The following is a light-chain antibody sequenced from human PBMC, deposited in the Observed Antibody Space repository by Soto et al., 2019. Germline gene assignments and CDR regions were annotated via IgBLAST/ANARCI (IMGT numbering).Light chain of an antibody. CDR2: QDN. J-gene: IGLJ3*02. CDR3: HSYDSSAHWV. V-gene: IGLV6-57*04. Sequence: NFMLTQPHSVSESPGQTVTISCTRSGGSIANNYVQWYQQRPGSAPTTVIYQDNERPSGVPDRFSCSIDTSSNSASLTISGLRAEDDADYYCHSYDSSAHWVFGGGTKVTVL. CDR1: GGSIANNY.